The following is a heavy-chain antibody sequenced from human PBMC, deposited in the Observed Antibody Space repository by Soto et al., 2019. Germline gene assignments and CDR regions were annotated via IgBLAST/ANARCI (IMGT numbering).Heavy chain of an antibody. CDR1: GFTFSSYA. J-gene: IGHJ6*03. D-gene: IGHD3-10*01. V-gene: IGHV3-23*01. Sequence: EVQLLESGGGLVQPGGSLRLSCAASGFTFSSYAMRWVRQAPGKGLEWVSAISGSGGSTYYADSVKGRFTISRDNTKNTLYLKMNSLRAEDTAVYYCAKHSYGPVNYYMDVWGKGTTVTVSS. CDR3: AKHSYGPVNYYMDV. CDR2: ISGSGGST.